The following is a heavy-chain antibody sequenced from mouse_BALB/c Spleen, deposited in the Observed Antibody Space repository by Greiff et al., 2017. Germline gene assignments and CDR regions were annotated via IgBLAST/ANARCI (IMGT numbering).Heavy chain of an antibody. D-gene: IGHD1-1*01. V-gene: IGHV5-4*02. Sequence: EVKLVESGGGLVKPGGSLKLSCAASGFTFSDYYMYWVRQTPEKRLEWVATISDGGSYTYYPDSVKGRFTISRDNAKNNLYLQMSSLKSEDTAMYYCAPHYYGSSYASWFAYWGQGTLVTVSA. CDR3: APHYYGSSYASWFAY. CDR1: GFTFSDYY. CDR2: ISDGGSYT. J-gene: IGHJ3*01.